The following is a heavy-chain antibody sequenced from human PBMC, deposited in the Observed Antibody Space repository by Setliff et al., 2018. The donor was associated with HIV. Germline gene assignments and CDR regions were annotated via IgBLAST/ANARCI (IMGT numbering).Heavy chain of an antibody. Sequence: SETLSLTCSVSGDSISSGSYFWGWIRQTPGKGLEWIGNIYYTGFAYYNPSLKSRVTMSVDTSKNQMSLELTSVTAADTAVYYCARDPKVEWDLLGAFDIWGQGTMVTVSS. CDR3: ARDPKVEWDLLGAFDI. CDR2: IYYTGFA. CDR1: GDSISSGSYF. V-gene: IGHV4-39*07. J-gene: IGHJ3*02. D-gene: IGHD3-16*01.